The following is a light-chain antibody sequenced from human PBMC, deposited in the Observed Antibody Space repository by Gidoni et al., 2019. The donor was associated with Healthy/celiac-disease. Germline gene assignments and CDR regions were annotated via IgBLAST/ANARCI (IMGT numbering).Light chain of an antibody. Sequence: DIQMTQSPSTLSASVGDRVTITCRASQSISSWLAWYQQKPGKAPKLLIYKASSLESGVPSRFSGSGSGTEFTLTISSLQPDDFATYYCQQYNSYTYTFXXXTKLEI. J-gene: IGKJ2*01. CDR2: KAS. V-gene: IGKV1-5*03. CDR1: QSISSW. CDR3: QQYNSYTYT.